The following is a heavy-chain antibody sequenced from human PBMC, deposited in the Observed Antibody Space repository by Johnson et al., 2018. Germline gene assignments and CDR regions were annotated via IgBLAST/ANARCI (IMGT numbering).Heavy chain of an antibody. Sequence: QVQLVQSGGGVVQPGRSLRLSCAASGFTFSNYGMHWVRQAPGKGLEWVAVISYDGSNKYYADSVKGRFTISRDNSKNTLYLQMNSLGAEDTAVYYCANFFVVDAFDIWGQGTMVTVSS. CDR2: ISYDGSNK. V-gene: IGHV3-30*18. D-gene: IGHD2-15*01. CDR1: GFTFSNYG. J-gene: IGHJ3*02. CDR3: ANFFVVDAFDI.